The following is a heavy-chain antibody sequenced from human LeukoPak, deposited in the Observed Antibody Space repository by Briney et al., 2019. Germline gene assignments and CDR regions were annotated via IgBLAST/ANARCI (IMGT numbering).Heavy chain of an antibody. Sequence: SETLSLTCTVSVGSMSSYYWSWIRQPPGKGLEWLGYVYYSGSTNYNPSLKSRVTISLGTSKNQFSLKLSSVTAADTAVYYCARHGSGTFLALDPWGQGTLVTVSS. D-gene: IGHD3-10*01. V-gene: IGHV4-59*08. CDR2: VYYSGST. CDR1: VGSMSSYY. CDR3: ARHGSGTFLALDP. J-gene: IGHJ5*02.